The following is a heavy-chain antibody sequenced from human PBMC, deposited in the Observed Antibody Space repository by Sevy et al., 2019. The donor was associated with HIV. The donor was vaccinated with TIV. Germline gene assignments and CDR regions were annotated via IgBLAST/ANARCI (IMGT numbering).Heavy chain of an antibody. D-gene: IGHD3-3*01. V-gene: IGHV3-74*01. J-gene: IGHJ4*02. CDR1: GFTFSSYW. CDR3: ASSHYDFWSGPKPIDY. CDR2: INSDGSST. Sequence: GGSLRLSCAASGFTFSSYWMHWVRQAPGEGLVWVSRINSDGSSTSYADSVKGRFTISRDNAKNTLYLQMNSLRAEDTAVYYCASSHYDFWSGPKPIDYWGQGTLVTVSS.